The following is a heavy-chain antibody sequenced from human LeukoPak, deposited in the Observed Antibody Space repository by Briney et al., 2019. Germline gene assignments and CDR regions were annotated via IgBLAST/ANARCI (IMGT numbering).Heavy chain of an antibody. D-gene: IGHD5-18*01. Sequence: PGRSLRLSCAASGFTLSSYGMHWVRQAPGKGLEWVAVISYDGSNKYYADSVKGRFTISRDNSKNTLYLQMNSLRAEDTAVYYCAKEGYSYGDAFDIWGQGTMVTVSS. V-gene: IGHV3-30*18. J-gene: IGHJ3*02. CDR2: ISYDGSNK. CDR1: GFTLSSYG. CDR3: AKEGYSYGDAFDI.